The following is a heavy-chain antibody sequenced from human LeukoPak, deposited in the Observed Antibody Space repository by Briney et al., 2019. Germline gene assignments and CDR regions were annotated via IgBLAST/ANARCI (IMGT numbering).Heavy chain of an antibody. Sequence: PGGSLRLSCAASGFTFSSYAMTWVRQAPGKGLGWVSSISSSGGSTYYADSVRGRFTISRDNSKNTLYLQMNSLRAEDTAIYYCAKDLVTGSLDYWGQGTLVTVSS. D-gene: IGHD3-10*01. J-gene: IGHJ4*02. V-gene: IGHV3-23*01. CDR3: AKDLVTGSLDY. CDR2: ISSSGGST. CDR1: GFTFSSYA.